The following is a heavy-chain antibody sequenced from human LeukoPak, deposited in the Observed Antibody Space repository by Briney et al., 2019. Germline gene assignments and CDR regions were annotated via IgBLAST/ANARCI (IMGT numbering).Heavy chain of an antibody. CDR1: GGTVTTYT. Sequence: GASVKVSCKASGGTVTTYTLTWVRQAPGQGLEWMGGIIPIFGTPNYAQKFQGRVTITADESTSTAYMELSSLRSEDTAVYYCASQSGSYYNYWGQGTLVTVSS. D-gene: IGHD1-26*01. J-gene: IGHJ4*02. CDR3: ASQSGSYYNY. CDR2: IIPIFGTP. V-gene: IGHV1-69*13.